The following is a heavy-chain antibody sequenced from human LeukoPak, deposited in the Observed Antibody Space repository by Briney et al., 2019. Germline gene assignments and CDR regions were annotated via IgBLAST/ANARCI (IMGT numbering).Heavy chain of an antibody. D-gene: IGHD6-19*01. J-gene: IGHJ4*02. V-gene: IGHV4-39*01. CDR2: IYYSGST. CDR3: ARHAQVRYSSGWTYYFDY. CDR1: GGSISSSSYY. Sequence: SETLSLTCTVSGGSISSSSYYWGWIRQPPGKGLEWIGSIYYSGSTYYNPSFKSRVTISVDTSKNQFSLKLSSVTAADTAVYYCARHAQVRYSSGWTYYFDYWGQGTLVTVSS.